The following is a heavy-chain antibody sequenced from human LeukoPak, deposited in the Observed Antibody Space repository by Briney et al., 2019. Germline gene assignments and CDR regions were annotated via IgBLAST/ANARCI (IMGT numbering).Heavy chain of an antibody. V-gene: IGHV4-39*07. CDR3: ARVWELSDAFDI. D-gene: IGHD1-26*01. CDR2: IYYGGST. CDR1: GGSISSSSYY. J-gene: IGHJ3*02. Sequence: PSETLSLTCTVSGGSISSSSYYWGWIRQPPGKGLEWIGSIYYGGSTPYNPSLKSRVTISVDTSKNQFSLKLSSVTAADAAVYYCARVWELSDAFDIWGQGTMVTVSS.